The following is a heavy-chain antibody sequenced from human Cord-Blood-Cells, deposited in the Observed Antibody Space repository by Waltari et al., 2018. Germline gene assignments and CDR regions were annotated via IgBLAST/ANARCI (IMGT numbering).Heavy chain of an antibody. V-gene: IGHV3-15*01. CDR1: GFTFSNDW. CDR3: TTKGGIAAAGAEYFQH. J-gene: IGHJ1*01. D-gene: IGHD6-13*01. CDR2: IKSKTDGGTT. Sequence: GESGGGLVKPGGSIRLSCAASGFTFSNDWMSWVRQAPGKGLEWVGRIKSKTDGGTTDYAAPVKGRFPISRDDSKNTLYLQMNSLKTEDTAVYYCTTKGGIAAAGAEYFQHWGQGTLVTVSS.